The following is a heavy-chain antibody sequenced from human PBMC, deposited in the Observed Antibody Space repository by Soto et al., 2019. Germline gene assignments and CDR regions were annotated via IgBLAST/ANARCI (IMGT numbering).Heavy chain of an antibody. Sequence: QVQLVQSGAEVKKPGSSVKVSCKASGGTFSTYVITWVRQAPGQGLEWLGGIIPVFGTTYYAQKFQGRVTFTADKSTNTAYMELRSLTSEDTAVYYCARGPAIGSWFDPWGQGTLDTVSS. CDR2: IIPVFGTT. J-gene: IGHJ5*02. V-gene: IGHV1-69*06. CDR1: GGTFSTYV. CDR3: ARGPAIGSWFDP. D-gene: IGHD1-26*01.